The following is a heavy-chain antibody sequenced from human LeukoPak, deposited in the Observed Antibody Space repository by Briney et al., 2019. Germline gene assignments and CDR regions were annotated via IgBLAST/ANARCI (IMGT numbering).Heavy chain of an antibody. J-gene: IGHJ4*02. CDR1: GFTFDVYA. CDR3: AKEDRYGSGSYFNRGVDY. Sequence: GGSLRLSCAASGFTFDVYAMHWARLAPGEWMEWVSLISGDGGSTYYAVSVKGRFTISRDNSKNSLYLQMNSLRAEDTALYYCAKEDRYGSGSYFNRGVDYWGQGTLVTVSS. D-gene: IGHD3-10*01. CDR2: ISGDGGST. V-gene: IGHV3-43*02.